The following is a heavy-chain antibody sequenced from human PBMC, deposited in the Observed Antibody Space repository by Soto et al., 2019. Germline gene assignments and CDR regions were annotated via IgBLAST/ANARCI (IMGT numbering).Heavy chain of an antibody. J-gene: IGHJ6*02. V-gene: IGHV1-8*01. Sequence: QVQLVQAGAEVKKPGAPVKVSCKASGYTFSSYDINWVRQATGQGLEWMGWMNPNTGNTVYAQKFQGRVTMTRNTSISTAYMELSSLRSEDTAVYYCARERAYGMDVWGQGTTVTVSS. CDR3: ARERAYGMDV. CDR2: MNPNTGNT. CDR1: GYTFSSYD.